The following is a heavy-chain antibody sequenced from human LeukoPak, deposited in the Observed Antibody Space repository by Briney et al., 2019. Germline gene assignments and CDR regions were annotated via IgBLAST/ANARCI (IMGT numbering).Heavy chain of an antibody. J-gene: IGHJ4*02. V-gene: IGHV3-23*01. Sequence: GGSLRLSCAASGFTFSDHAMSWVRQAPGKGLEWVSAVSGSGDSTYYADSVKGRFTISRDNSKNTLYLHMDSLRAEDTAVYYCAKDQAGGSYLPRLGATGFDYWGQGTLVTVSS. CDR3: AKDQAGGSYLPRLGATGFDY. CDR1: GFTFSDHA. D-gene: IGHD1-26*01. CDR2: VSGSGDST.